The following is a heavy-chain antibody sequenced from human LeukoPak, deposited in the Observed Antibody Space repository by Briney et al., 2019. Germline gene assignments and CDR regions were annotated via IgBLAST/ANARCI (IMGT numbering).Heavy chain of an antibody. CDR3: AKPADGGPAAAGLDY. J-gene: IGHJ4*02. D-gene: IGHD6-13*01. V-gene: IGHV3-30*02. Sequence: GGSLRLPCEASGFTFSSYGMQWVRQPPGKGLEWVAYIHHDGRNKYYADSVKGRFTISRDNSENTLYLQMSGLRAEDTAVYYCAKPADGGPAAAGLDYWGQGTLVTVSS. CDR1: GFTFSSYG. CDR2: IHHDGRNK.